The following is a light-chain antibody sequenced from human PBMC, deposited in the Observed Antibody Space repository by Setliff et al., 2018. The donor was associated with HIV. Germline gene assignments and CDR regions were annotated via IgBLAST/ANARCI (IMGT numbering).Light chain of an antibody. Sequence: QSVLAQPASASGSPGQSITISCTGTSSDVGGYKFVSWYQQHPGKAPKLMIYEVSNRPSGVSDRFSGSKSGSTASLTISGLQAEDEADYYCGSYTSTTSYVFGSGTKVTV. CDR3: GSYTSTTSYV. CDR1: SSDVGGYKF. CDR2: EVS. V-gene: IGLV2-14*01. J-gene: IGLJ1*01.